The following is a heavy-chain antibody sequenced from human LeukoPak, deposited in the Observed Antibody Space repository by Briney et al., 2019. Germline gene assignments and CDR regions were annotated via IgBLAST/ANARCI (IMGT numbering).Heavy chain of an antibody. D-gene: IGHD3-3*01. CDR1: GYNFTSYW. Sequence: GESLKISCKGSGYNFTSYWIGWVRPMPGKGLEWMGIIYPGDSDTRYSPSFQGQVTISADKSISTAYLQWSSLKASDTAMYYCARLSVVDFWSGYYKVGTDPFDYWGQGTLVTVSS. CDR2: IYPGDSDT. V-gene: IGHV5-51*01. J-gene: IGHJ4*02. CDR3: ARLSVVDFWSGYYKVGTDPFDY.